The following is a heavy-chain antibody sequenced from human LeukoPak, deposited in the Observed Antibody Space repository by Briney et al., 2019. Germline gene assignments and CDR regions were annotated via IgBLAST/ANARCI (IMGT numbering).Heavy chain of an antibody. CDR3: ARDRVGYGDYVDY. V-gene: IGHV4-39*07. J-gene: IGHJ4*02. Sequence: PSETLSLTCTVSGGSISSTSYYWGWIRQPPGRGLEWIGSMLYSGNTYYNPSLKSRVSISVDTSKNQFSLKLSSVTAADTAVYYCARDRVGYGDYVDYWGQGTLVTVSS. CDR2: MLYSGNT. D-gene: IGHD4-17*01. CDR1: GGSISSTSYY.